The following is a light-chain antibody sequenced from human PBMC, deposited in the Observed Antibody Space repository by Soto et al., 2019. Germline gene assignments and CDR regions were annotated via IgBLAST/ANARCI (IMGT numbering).Light chain of an antibody. Sequence: QSALPQPASVSGSPGQSITISCTGTSSDVGGYNYVSWYQQHPGKAPKLMIYEVSNRPSGVSNRFSGSKSGNTASLTISGLQAEDEADSYCSSYTSSTTLYVFGTGTKLTVL. CDR2: EVS. J-gene: IGLJ1*01. V-gene: IGLV2-14*01. CDR3: SSYTSSTTLYV. CDR1: SSDVGGYNY.